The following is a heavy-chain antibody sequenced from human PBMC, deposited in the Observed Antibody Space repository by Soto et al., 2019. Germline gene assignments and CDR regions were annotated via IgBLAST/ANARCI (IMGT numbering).Heavy chain of an antibody. V-gene: IGHV3-11*06. CDR1: GFTFSNSW. CDR3: ARGGGGGLFEH. J-gene: IGHJ4*02. Sequence: GGSLRLSCAASGFTFSNSWMHWVRQAPGKGLEWLSHISPKSTYRNYADSVKGRFTISRDNTKSSLFLQMNSLGVEDTAVYYCARGGGGGLFEHWGQGILVTVSS. D-gene: IGHD2-21*01. CDR2: ISPKSTYR.